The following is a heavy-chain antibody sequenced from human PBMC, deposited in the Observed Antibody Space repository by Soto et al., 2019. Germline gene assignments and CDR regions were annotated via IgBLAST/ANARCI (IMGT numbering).Heavy chain of an antibody. Sequence: GGSLRLSCAASGFTFSSYSMNWFRQAPGKGLEWVSSISSSSSYIYYADSVKGRFTISRDNAKNSLYLQMNSLRAEDTAVYYCARDQYDFWSGYSPAPWYYYGMDVWGQGTTVTVYS. V-gene: IGHV3-21*01. CDR2: ISSSSSYI. J-gene: IGHJ6*02. CDR3: ARDQYDFWSGYSPAPWYYYGMDV. CDR1: GFTFSSYS. D-gene: IGHD3-3*01.